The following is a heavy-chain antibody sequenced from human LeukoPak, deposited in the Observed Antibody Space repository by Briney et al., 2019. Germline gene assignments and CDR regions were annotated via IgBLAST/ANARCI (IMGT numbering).Heavy chain of an antibody. J-gene: IGHJ3*02. CDR2: IYYSGST. CDR1: GGSISSFY. Sequence: SETLSLTCTVSGGSISSFYWSWIRQPPGKGLEWIGYIYYSGSTNYNPSLKNRVTISVDTSKNQFSLKLNSVTAADTAVYYCAKTPERYCSSTSCPGLFAFDIWGQGTMVTVSS. V-gene: IGHV4-59*01. CDR3: AKTPERYCSSTSCPGLFAFDI. D-gene: IGHD2-2*01.